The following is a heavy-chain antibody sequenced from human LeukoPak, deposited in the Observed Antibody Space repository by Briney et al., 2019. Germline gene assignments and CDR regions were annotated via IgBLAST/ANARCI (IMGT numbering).Heavy chain of an antibody. CDR3: AKDNSYGFFDGMDV. V-gene: IGHV3-30*18. CDR1: GFTFSSYG. CDR2: ISYDGSNK. Sequence: GGSLRLSCAASGFTFSSYGMHWVRQAPGKGLEWVAVISYDGSNKYYADSVKGRFTISRDNSKNTLYLQMNSLRAEDTAVYYCAKDNSYGFFDGMDVWGQGTTVTVSS. J-gene: IGHJ6*02. D-gene: IGHD5-18*01.